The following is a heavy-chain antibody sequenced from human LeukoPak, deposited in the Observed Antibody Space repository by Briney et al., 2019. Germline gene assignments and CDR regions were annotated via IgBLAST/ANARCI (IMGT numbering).Heavy chain of an antibody. CDR3: ARDDNYDFHFDY. Sequence: AGGSLRLSCAASGFTLSSYGMHWVRQAPGKGLEWVAVIWYDGINKYYADSVKGRFTISRDNSKNTLYLQMNSLRAEDTAVYYCARDDNYDFHFDYWGQGTLVTVSS. D-gene: IGHD3-22*01. CDR1: GFTLSSYG. V-gene: IGHV3-33*01. CDR2: IWYDGINK. J-gene: IGHJ4*02.